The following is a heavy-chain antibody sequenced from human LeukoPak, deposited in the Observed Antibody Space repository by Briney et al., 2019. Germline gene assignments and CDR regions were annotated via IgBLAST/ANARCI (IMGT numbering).Heavy chain of an antibody. CDR2: IVVGSGNT. CDR3: AASRGHSNALDGMDV. Sequence: SVKVSCKASGFTFTSSAMQWVRQARGQRLEWIGWIVVGSGNTNYAQKFQERVTITRDMSTSTAYMELSSLRSEDTAVYYCAASRGHSNALDGMDVWGQGTTVTVSS. CDR1: GFTFTSSA. D-gene: IGHD5-12*01. J-gene: IGHJ6*02. V-gene: IGHV1-58*02.